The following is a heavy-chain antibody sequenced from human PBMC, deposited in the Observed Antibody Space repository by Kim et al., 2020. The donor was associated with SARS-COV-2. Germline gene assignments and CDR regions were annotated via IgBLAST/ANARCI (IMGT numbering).Heavy chain of an antibody. Sequence: SETLSLTCAVYGGSFSGYYWSWIRQPPGKGLEWIGEINHSGSTNYNPSLKSRVTISVDTSKNQFSLKLSSVTAADTAVYYCARGYTAGADFDYWGQGTLV. J-gene: IGHJ4*02. D-gene: IGHD5-18*01. V-gene: IGHV4-34*01. CDR2: INHSGST. CDR1: GGSFSGYY. CDR3: ARGYTAGADFDY.